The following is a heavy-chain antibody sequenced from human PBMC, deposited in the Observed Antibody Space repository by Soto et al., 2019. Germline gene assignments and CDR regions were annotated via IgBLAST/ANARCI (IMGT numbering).Heavy chain of an antibody. Sequence: QVQLVQSGAEVKQPGASVKVSCKVSGYTFVSYGIAWVRQAPGQGLEWMGWISPYNGNTNYAQKLQVRVTMTTDTSTSTAYMDLTSLRSDDTAVYYCVRDQYFFDSSGYYDYWGQGTLVTVSS. CDR1: GYTFVSYG. V-gene: IGHV1-18*01. D-gene: IGHD3-22*01. CDR3: VRDQYFFDSSGYYDY. CDR2: ISPYNGNT. J-gene: IGHJ4*02.